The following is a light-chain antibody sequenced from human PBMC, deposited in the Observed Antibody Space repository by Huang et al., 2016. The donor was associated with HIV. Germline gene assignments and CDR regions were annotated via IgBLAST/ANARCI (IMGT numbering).Light chain of an antibody. V-gene: IGKV3-11*01. CDR2: DAS. Sequence: EIVLTQSPPTLSLSPGERATLSCRASQSVTSYLAWYKQKPGQAPRLLIYDASNRATGIPARFSGSGSGTDFTLTISSLEPEDFAIYYCQQRSNWITFGQGTRLEIK. J-gene: IGKJ5*01. CDR1: QSVTSY. CDR3: QQRSNWIT.